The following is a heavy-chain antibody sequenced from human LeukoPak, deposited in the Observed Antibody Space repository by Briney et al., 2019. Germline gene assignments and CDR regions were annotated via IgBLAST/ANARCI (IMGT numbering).Heavy chain of an antibody. V-gene: IGHV3-23*01. CDR1: GFTFSSYA. CDR3: AKGPMAGFYYFDY. J-gene: IGHJ4*02. Sequence: GGSLRLSCAASGFTFSSYAVSWVRQAPGKGLEWVSAISGSGGSTYYADSVKGRFTISRDNSKNTLYLQMNSLRAEDTAVYYCAKGPMAGFYYFDYWGQGTLVTVSS. CDR2: ISGSGGST. D-gene: IGHD5-24*01.